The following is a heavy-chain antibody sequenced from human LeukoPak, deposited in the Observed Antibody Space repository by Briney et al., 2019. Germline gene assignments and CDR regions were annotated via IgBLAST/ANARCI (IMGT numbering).Heavy chain of an antibody. J-gene: IGHJ4*02. Sequence: SETLSLTCTVSGGSLNSISYYWGWIRPPPGKGLSLEWIGNIDYSESTYYNPSLKSRVTISIDTSEDQFSLKLTSLTAADTALYYCARALRDWRSGSYSHYFDYWGQGDLVTVSS. D-gene: IGHD6-19*01. CDR2: IDYSEST. CDR1: GGSLNSISYY. V-gene: IGHV4-39*07. CDR3: ARALRDWRSGSYSHYFDY.